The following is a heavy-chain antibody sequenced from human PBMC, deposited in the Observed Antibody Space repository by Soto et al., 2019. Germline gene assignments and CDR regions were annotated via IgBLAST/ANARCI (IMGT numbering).Heavy chain of an antibody. V-gene: IGHV1-2*02. CDR2: INPNTGDT. CDR3: ARQQDRGIMAAGFDY. CDR1: GYTFSAYY. J-gene: IGHJ4*02. D-gene: IGHD1-26*01. Sequence: ASVKVYCKASGYTFSAYYVHWVRQAPDQGLEWMGWINPNTGDTYFAQKFQDRVTMTRDTSISTAYMEVGSLRSDDTAVYFCARQQDRGIMAAGFDYWGQGALVTSPQ.